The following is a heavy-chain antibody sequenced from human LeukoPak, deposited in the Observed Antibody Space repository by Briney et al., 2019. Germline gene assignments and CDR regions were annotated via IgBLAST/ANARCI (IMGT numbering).Heavy chain of an antibody. J-gene: IGHJ4*02. Sequence: ASVKISCKASGYTFTGYYMHWVRQAPGQGLEWMGWINPNSGGTNYAQKFQGRVTMTRDTSISTAYMELSRLRSDDTAVYYCAREGTGIAAAGPFDYWGQGTLVTVSS. V-gene: IGHV1-2*02. CDR1: GYTFTGYY. CDR3: AREGTGIAAAGPFDY. CDR2: INPNSGGT. D-gene: IGHD6-13*01.